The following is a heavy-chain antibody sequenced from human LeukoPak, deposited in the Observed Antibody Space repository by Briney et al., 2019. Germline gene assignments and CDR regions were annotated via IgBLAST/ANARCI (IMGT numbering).Heavy chain of an antibody. CDR2: IYYSGST. Sequence: SETLSLTCTVSGGSISSYYWSWIRQPPGKGLEWIGYIYYSGSTNYNPSLKSRVTISVDTSKNQFSLKLSSVTAADTAVYYCASDPVRRNRYCGGDCYSAWGQGTLVTVSS. CDR3: ASDPVRRNRYCGGDCYSA. V-gene: IGHV4-59*01. D-gene: IGHD2-21*02. J-gene: IGHJ4*02. CDR1: GGSISSYY.